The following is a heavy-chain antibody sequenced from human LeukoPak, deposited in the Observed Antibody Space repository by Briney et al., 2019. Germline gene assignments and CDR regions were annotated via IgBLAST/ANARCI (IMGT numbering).Heavy chain of an antibody. J-gene: IGHJ3*02. Sequence: ASVKVSCKVSGYTLNELSMHWVRQAPGKGLEWMGGFDAEDGETIYAQKFQGRVTMTEDTSTDTAYMELSSLRSEDTAVYYCATEASPGGAFDIWGQGTMVTVSS. CDR3: ATEASPGGAFDI. CDR2: FDAEDGET. V-gene: IGHV1-24*01. CDR1: GYTLNELS. D-gene: IGHD1-14*01.